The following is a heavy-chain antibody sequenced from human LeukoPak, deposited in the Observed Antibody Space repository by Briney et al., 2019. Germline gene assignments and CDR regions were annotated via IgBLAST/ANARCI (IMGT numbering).Heavy chain of an antibody. J-gene: IGHJ3*02. V-gene: IGHV2-5*02. Sequence: SGPTLVKPTQTLTLTCTFSGFSLSTSGVGVGWIRQPPGKALEWLALIYWDDDKRYSPSLKSRLTITKDTSKNQVVLTMTNMDPVDTATYYRAHRPPTPPAFDIWGQGTMVTVSS. CDR2: IYWDDDK. CDR1: GFSLSTSGVG. CDR3: AHRPPTPPAFDI.